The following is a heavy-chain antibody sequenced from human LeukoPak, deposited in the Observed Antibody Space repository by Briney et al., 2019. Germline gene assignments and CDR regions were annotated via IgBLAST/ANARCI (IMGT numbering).Heavy chain of an antibody. V-gene: IGHV4-34*01. CDR3: ARVYYDILTGYDPWYFDL. CDR1: GGSFSGYY. J-gene: IGHJ2*01. CDR2: INHSGST. Sequence: SETLSLTCAVYGGSFSGYYWSWIRQPPGKGLEWIGEINHSGSTNYNPSLKSRVTISVDTSKNQFSLKLSSVTAADTAVYYCARVYYDILTGYDPWYFDLWGRGTLVTVSS. D-gene: IGHD3-9*01.